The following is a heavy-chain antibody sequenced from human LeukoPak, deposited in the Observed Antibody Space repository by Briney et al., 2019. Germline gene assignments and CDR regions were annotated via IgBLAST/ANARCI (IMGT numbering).Heavy chain of an antibody. CDR2: IRSKANSYAT. Sequence: GGSLRLSCAASGFTFSGSAMHWVRQASGKGLEWVGRIRSKANSYATAYAASVKGRFTISRDDSKNTAYLQMNSLKTEDTAVYYCARGLYDFWSGYMAFDYWGQGTLVTVSS. J-gene: IGHJ4*02. CDR3: ARGLYDFWSGYMAFDY. CDR1: GFTFSGSA. D-gene: IGHD3-3*01. V-gene: IGHV3-73*01.